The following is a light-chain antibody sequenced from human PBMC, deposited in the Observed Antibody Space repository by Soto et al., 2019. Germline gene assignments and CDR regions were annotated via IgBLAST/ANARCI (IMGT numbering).Light chain of an antibody. Sequence: IQLTQSPSSLSASVGDRVTISCQASQDISNFLNWYQQKPGQAPKLLFYDASHLGTGVPSRFSGAGSGTDFTLTISSLQPEDVATYYCQQYDNPFTFGPGTKVDIK. CDR1: QDISNF. V-gene: IGKV1-33*01. CDR2: DAS. J-gene: IGKJ3*01. CDR3: QQYDNPFT.